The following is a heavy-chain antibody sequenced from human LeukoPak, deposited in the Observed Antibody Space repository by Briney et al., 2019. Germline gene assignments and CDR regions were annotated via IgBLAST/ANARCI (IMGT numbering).Heavy chain of an antibody. CDR2: ISGSGGST. D-gene: IGHD1-1*01. CDR1: GFTFSSYA. Sequence: GGSLRLSCAASGFTFSSYAMSWVRQAPGKGLEWVSAISGSGGSTYYADSVKGRFTISRDNAKNTLYLQMISLRAEDTAVYYCARDPGSNWFDPWGQGTLVTVSS. J-gene: IGHJ5*02. CDR3: ARDPGSNWFDP. V-gene: IGHV3-23*01.